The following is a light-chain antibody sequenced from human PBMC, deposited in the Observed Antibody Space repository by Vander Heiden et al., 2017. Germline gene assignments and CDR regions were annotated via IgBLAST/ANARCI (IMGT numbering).Light chain of an antibody. CDR1: QSLLHSTGYNY. Sequence: DIVMTQSPLSLPVTPGEPASISCRSSQSLLHSTGYNYLDSYLQKPVQSPQLLIYLVSNRVSPVPDTHRRSASGTDFTLRIMIINAEDVRVSYFSQSLPTPLTFGQWTRLEIK. J-gene: IGKJ5*01. V-gene: IGKV2-28*01. CDR2: LVS. CDR3: SQSLPTPLT.